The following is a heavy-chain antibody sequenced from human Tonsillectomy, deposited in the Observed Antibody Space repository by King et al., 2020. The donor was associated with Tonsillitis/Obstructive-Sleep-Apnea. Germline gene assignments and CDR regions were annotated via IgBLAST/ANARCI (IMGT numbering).Heavy chain of an antibody. CDR3: AGRGGYDYYFDY. CDR1: VYSFTTYW. V-gene: IGHV5-51*01. J-gene: IGHJ4*02. Sequence: VQLVESGAEVKKPGESLKISCGGSVYSFTTYWIGRVRQMLGKGLEWMGIIYPGDSATRYSPSFQGQVTLSADKSISTAYLQWSSLKASDTAMYYCAGRGGYDYYFDYWGQGTLVTVSS. CDR2: IYPGDSAT. D-gene: IGHD5-12*01.